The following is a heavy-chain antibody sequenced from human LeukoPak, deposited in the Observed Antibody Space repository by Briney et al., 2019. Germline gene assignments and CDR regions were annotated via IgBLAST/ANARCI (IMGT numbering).Heavy chain of an antibody. CDR3: ARAESSGEFDY. Sequence: ASVKASCKASGYTLTDYYMHWVRQAPGQGLEWMGRINPNSGGTNYAQKFQGRVTMTRDTSTSTVYMELSSLRSEDTAVYYCARAESSGEFDYWGQGTLVTVSS. CDR1: GYTLTDYY. J-gene: IGHJ4*02. D-gene: IGHD3-22*01. V-gene: IGHV1-2*06. CDR2: INPNSGGT.